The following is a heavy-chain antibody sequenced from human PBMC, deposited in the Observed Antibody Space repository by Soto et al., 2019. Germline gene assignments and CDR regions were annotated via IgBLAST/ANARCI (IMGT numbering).Heavy chain of an antibody. V-gene: IGHV3-23*01. D-gene: IGHD1-1*01. CDR3: AKDQGHRRTVSAFDY. CDR1: GFTFSSYA. J-gene: IGHJ4*02. CDR2: ISGSGGST. Sequence: EVQLLESGGGLVQPGGSLRLSCAASGFTFSSYAMSWVRQAPGKGLEWVSAISGSGGSTYYTDSVKGRFTISRDNSKNTLYLQMNSLRAEDTAVYYCAKDQGHRRTVSAFDYWGQGTLVTVSS.